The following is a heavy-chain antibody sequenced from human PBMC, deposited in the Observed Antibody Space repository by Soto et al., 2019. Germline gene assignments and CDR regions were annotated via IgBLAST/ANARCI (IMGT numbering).Heavy chain of an antibody. J-gene: IGHJ6*03. CDR1: GGSISSYY. Sequence: TSETLSLTCTVSGGSISSYYWSWIRQPPGKGLEWIGYIYYSGSTNYNPSLKSRVTISVDTSKNQFSLKLSSVTAADTAVYYCAGVGEYSYFSYMDGGAKGNTFTVSS. D-gene: IGHD3-10*01. CDR2: IYYSGST. CDR3: AGVGEYSYFSYMDG. V-gene: IGHV4-59*01.